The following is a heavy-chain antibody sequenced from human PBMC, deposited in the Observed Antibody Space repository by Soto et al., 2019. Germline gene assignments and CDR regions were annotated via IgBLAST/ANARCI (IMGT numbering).Heavy chain of an antibody. J-gene: IGHJ4*02. CDR1: GYTFTSYA. CDR2: INAGNGNT. D-gene: IGHD2-21*02. Sequence: QVQLVQSGAEEKKPGASVKGSCKASGYTFTSYAMHWVRQAPGQRLDWMGWINAGNGNTKYSQKFQGRVTIPRDTSASTAYMELSSLRSEDTAVYYCARSIVVVTALDYWGQETLVTVSS. V-gene: IGHV1-3*05. CDR3: ARSIVVVTALDY.